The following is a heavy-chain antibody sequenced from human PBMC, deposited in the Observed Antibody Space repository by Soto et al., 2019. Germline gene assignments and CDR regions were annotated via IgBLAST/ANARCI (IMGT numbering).Heavy chain of an antibody. J-gene: IGHJ4*02. CDR2: IIPIFGTA. D-gene: IGHD2-2*01. CDR1: GGTFSSYA. Sequence: SVKVSCKASGGTFSSYAISWVRQAPGQGLEWMGGIIPIFGTANYAQKFQGRVTITADESTSTAYMELSSLRSEDTAVYYCAREDIVVVPAAMESDYWGQGTLXTVSS. V-gene: IGHV1-69*13. CDR3: AREDIVVVPAAMESDY.